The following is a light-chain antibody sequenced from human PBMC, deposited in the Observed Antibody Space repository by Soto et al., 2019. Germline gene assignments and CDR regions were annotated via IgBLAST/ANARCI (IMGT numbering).Light chain of an antibody. J-gene: IGKJ5*01. CDR2: GAS. V-gene: IGKV3-20*01. CDR3: QRYGTSPT. Sequence: EIVLTQSPGTLSLFPGERATLSCRASQSLTTRYLAWYQQKPGQAPRLLIYGASSWATGIPDRFSGSGSGTAFTLTIIRLEPDDFAVYYCQRYGTSPTFGQGTRLEIK. CDR1: QSLTTRY.